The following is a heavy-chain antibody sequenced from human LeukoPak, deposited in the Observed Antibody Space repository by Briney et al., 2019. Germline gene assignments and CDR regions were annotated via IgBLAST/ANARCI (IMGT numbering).Heavy chain of an antibody. CDR1: GYSFPDYW. J-gene: IGHJ6*02. Sequence: ESLKISCKASGYSFPDYWIGWVRQPPGKGLEWMGIIYPGDSDTRYSPSFQGQVTISADKSISTAYLQRSSLKASDIAMYYCARADQLRWFGDPRRPYYYGMDVWGQGTTVTVSS. CDR2: IYPGDSDT. CDR3: ARADQLRWFGDPRRPYYYGMDV. V-gene: IGHV5-51*01. D-gene: IGHD3-10*01.